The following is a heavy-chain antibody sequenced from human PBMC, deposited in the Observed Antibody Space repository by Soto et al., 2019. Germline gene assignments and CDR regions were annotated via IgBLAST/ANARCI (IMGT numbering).Heavy chain of an antibody. CDR2: ISSSSSTI. CDR3: AREYSSSSWYQPYYYYYMDV. D-gene: IGHD6-13*01. CDR1: GFTFSSYS. Sequence: PGGSLRLSCAASGFTFSSYSMNWVRQAPGKGLEWVSYISSSSSTIYYADSVKGRFTISRDNAKNSLYLQMNSLRDEDTAVYYCAREYSSSSWYQPYYYYYMDVWGKGTTVTVSS. J-gene: IGHJ6*03. V-gene: IGHV3-48*02.